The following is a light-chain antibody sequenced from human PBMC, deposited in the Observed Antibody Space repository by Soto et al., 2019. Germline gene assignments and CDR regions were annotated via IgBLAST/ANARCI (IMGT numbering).Light chain of an antibody. CDR1: QSVSSSY. CDR3: QQYGSSPDT. V-gene: IGKV3-20*01. Sequence: EIVLRQSPGTLYLSPGERAILSCRASQSVSSSYLAWYQQKPGQAPRLLIYGASSRATGIPDRFSGSGSGTDFTLTISRLEPEDFAVYYCQQYGSSPDTFGQGTKLEIK. J-gene: IGKJ2*01. CDR2: GAS.